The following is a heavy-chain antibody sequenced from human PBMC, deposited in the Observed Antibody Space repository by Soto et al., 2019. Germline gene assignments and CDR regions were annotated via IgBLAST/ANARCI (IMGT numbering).Heavy chain of an antibody. J-gene: IGHJ5*02. CDR1: GFSLSTSGVG. Sequence: QITLKESGPTLVKPTQTLTLTCAFSGFSLSTSGVGVGWIRQPPGKALEWLALIYLDDDKRYSPSLKSRLTITKDTSKNQVVLTMTNMDPVDKATYYCARYCSSTSCPSYWFDLWGQGTLVTVSS. CDR2: IYLDDDK. D-gene: IGHD2-2*01. CDR3: ARYCSSTSCPSYWFDL. V-gene: IGHV2-5*02.